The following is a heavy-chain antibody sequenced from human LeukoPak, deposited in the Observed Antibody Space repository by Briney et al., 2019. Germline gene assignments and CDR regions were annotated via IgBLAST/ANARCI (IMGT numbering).Heavy chain of an antibody. V-gene: IGHV3-23*01. CDR1: GFTFSSYA. CDR3: AKTGLWSGYYYP. D-gene: IGHD3-3*01. CDR2: ISDIGGST. J-gene: IGHJ5*02. Sequence: GGSLRLSCAASGFTFSSYAMSWVRQAPGKGLEWVSAISDIGGSTYYADSVKGRFTISRDNSKNTLYLQMNSLRAEDTAVYYWAKTGLWSGYYYPWGQGTLVTVSS.